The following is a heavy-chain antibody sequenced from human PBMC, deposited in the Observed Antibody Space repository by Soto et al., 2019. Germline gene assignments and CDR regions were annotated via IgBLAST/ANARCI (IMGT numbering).Heavy chain of an antibody. CDR2: MSSSRRTI. D-gene: IGHD2-2*01. CDR3: AREVVVPADLSRYDEFDP. CDR1: GFTVGSYS. Sequence: LRLSCAAAGFTVGSYSMNWVPRAPGKGREWGSYMSSSRRTIYYADSVKGRFTISRDNAQNPLHLQMNRLSADDTAVYYCAREVVVPADLSRYDEFDPWGQGTLVTVSS. J-gene: IGHJ5*02. V-gene: IGHV3-48*04.